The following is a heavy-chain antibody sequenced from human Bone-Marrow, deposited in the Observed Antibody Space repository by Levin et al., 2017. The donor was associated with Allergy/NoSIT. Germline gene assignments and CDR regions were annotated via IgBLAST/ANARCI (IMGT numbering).Heavy chain of an antibody. D-gene: IGHD4-23*01. J-gene: IGHJ4*02. Sequence: GESLKISCKSSGYNFSTYWIGWVRQMPGKGLEWMGIIYPGDSDTRYSPSFQGQVTISADKSISTAYLQWSSLKASDTARYYCARQLMTAVVTPLDYWGQGTLVTFSS. CDR2: IYPGDSDT. V-gene: IGHV5-51*01. CDR1: GYNFSTYW. CDR3: ARQLMTAVVTPLDY.